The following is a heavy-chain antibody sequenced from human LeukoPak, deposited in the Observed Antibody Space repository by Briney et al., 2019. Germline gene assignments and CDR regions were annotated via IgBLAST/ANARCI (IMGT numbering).Heavy chain of an antibody. J-gene: IGHJ4*02. V-gene: IGHV1-69*13. CDR3: ARDSSSSWYISSYFDY. D-gene: IGHD6-13*01. Sequence: ASVKVSCKASGGTFSSYAISWVRQAPGQGLEWMGGIIPIFGTANYAQKFQGRVTITADESTSTAYMELSSLRSEDTAVYYCARDSSSSWYISSYFDYWGQGTLVTVSS. CDR2: IIPIFGTA. CDR1: GGTFSSYA.